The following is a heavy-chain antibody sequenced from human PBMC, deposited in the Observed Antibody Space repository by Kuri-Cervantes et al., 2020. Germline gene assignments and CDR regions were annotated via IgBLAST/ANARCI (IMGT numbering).Heavy chain of an antibody. V-gene: IGHV1-58*02. D-gene: IGHD3-22*01. CDR3: AGRTIRKVRWYFVL. CDR2: IVGGSGNT. CDR1: GFIFSSSD. J-gene: IGHJ2*01. Sequence: SVKVSCKTSGFIFSSSDIQWVRQARGQRLEWMGWIVGGSGNTEYAPKLQDRVSITTDMSTSTAYMELTSLRSDDTAVYYCAGRTIRKVRWYFVLWGRGTLVTVSS.